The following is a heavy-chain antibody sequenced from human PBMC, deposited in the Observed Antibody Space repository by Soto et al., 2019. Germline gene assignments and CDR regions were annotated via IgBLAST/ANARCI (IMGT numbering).Heavy chain of an antibody. CDR2: SSNSGSFT. CDR1: GFTLSVHY. J-gene: IGHJ4*02. V-gene: IGHV3-11*06. D-gene: IGHD2-2*01. Sequence: GGSLRLSCAASGFTLSVHYMSWIRPAPGKGLEWIGYSSNSGSFTRYADSVKGRFSISRDNAKSSLYLQISSLRGDDTATYYCVKPGDNYNQLHYWGQGTPVTVSS. CDR3: VKPGDNYNQLHY.